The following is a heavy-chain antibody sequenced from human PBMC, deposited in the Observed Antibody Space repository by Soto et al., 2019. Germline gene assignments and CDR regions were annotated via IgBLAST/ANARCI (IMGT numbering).Heavy chain of an antibody. V-gene: IGHV3-33*01. CDR2: IWYDGSNK. Sequence: VXCASSGFSFSSCCMHGVRQAPGKWLDGVAVIWYDGSNKYYADSVKGRFTISRDNSKNTLYLQMNSLRAEDTAVYYCARDLFTIFGVVPLGMDVWGQGTTVTVSS. J-gene: IGHJ6*02. CDR1: GFSFSSCC. D-gene: IGHD3-3*01. CDR3: ARDLFTIFGVVPLGMDV.